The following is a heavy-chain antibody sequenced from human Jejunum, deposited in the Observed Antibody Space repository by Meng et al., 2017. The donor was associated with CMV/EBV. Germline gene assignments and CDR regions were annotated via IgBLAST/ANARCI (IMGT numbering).Heavy chain of an antibody. V-gene: IGHV4-34*01. Sequence: AQPPQWGAALVNPSETLSLACAVYVGSFSGYYWSWIRQPPGKGLEWIGEINHSGSTNYNPSLKSRVTISVDTSKNQFSLKLSSVTAADTAVYYCARGFVKYTVTRVGNWFDPWGQGTLVTVSS. CDR1: VGSFSGYY. J-gene: IGHJ5*02. CDR2: INHSGST. CDR3: ARGFVKYTVTRVGNWFDP. D-gene: IGHD4-17*01.